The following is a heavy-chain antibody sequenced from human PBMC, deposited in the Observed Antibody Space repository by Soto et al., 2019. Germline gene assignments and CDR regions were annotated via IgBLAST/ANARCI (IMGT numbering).Heavy chain of an antibody. CDR1: GGTFSSYA. V-gene: IGHV1-69*06. J-gene: IGHJ5*02. D-gene: IGHD3-22*01. CDR2: IIPIFGTA. Sequence: QVQLVQSGAEVKKPGSSVKVSCKASGGTFSSYAISWVRQAPGQGLEWMGGIIPIFGTANYAQKFQGRVTITADKSTSTAYMELSSLRAEDTAVYYCARAVYDSSGYYANWFDPWGQGTLVTVSS. CDR3: ARAVYDSSGYYANWFDP.